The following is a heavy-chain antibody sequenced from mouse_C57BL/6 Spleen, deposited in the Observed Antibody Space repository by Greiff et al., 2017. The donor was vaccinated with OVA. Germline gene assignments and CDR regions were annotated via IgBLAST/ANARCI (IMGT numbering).Heavy chain of an antibody. CDR1: GYTFTSYW. D-gene: IGHD2-5*01. J-gene: IGHJ1*03. V-gene: IGHV1-69*01. CDR3: ARKRSNYGDFDV. CDR2: IDPSDSYT. Sequence: QVQLQQPGAELVLPGASVKLSCKASGYTFTSYWMHWVKQRPGQGLEWIGEIDPSDSYTNYNQKFKGKSTFTIDKSSSTAYMQLNSLTAEDSAVYYCARKRSNYGDFDVWGTGTTVTVSS.